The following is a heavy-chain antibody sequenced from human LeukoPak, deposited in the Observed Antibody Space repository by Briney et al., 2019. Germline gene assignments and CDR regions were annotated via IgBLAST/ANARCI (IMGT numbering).Heavy chain of an antibody. Sequence: GASVKVSCKASGGIFSSYAFSWVRQAPGQGLEWMGGIIPILGKASYAQKFQGRVTITADESTSTAYMELGSLRSEDTAVYYCATGDSIAVAVEYFHHWGQGTLVTVSS. CDR1: GGIFSSYA. CDR3: ATGDSIAVAVEYFHH. J-gene: IGHJ1*01. D-gene: IGHD6-19*01. V-gene: IGHV1-69*10. CDR2: IIPILGKA.